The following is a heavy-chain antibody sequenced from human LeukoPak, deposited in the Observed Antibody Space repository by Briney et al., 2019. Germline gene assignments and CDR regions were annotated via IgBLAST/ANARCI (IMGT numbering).Heavy chain of an antibody. CDR1: GASINTYY. J-gene: IGHJ4*02. CDR3: ARGDSSSWSFKI. V-gene: IGHV4-59*12. Sequence: SETLSLTCTVSGASINTYYWSWIRQPPGKGLEWIGYIYYSGTTSYNPSLKTRVTISIDTSKNQFSLKLSSVTAADTAVYYCARGDSSSWSFKIWGQGTLVTVSS. D-gene: IGHD6-13*01. CDR2: IYYSGTT.